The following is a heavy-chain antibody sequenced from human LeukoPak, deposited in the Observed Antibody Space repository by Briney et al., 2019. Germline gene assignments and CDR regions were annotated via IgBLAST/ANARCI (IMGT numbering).Heavy chain of an antibody. CDR3: ASHRDYGDPFDY. D-gene: IGHD4-17*01. V-gene: IGHV3-21*01. Sequence: KTGGSLRLSCAASGFTFSSYSMNWLRQAPGKGLEWVSSISSSSSYIYYADSVKGRFTISRDNAKNSLYLQMNSLRAEDTAVYYCASHRDYGDPFDYWGQGTLVTVSS. CDR1: GFTFSSYS. J-gene: IGHJ4*02. CDR2: ISSSSSYI.